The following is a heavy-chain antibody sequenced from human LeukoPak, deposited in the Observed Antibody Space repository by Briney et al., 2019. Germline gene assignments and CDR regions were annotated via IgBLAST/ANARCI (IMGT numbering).Heavy chain of an antibody. CDR2: IKTDGSEK. CDR1: GFTFSSYW. CDR3: ATYSSLNRREFQF. V-gene: IGHV3-7*01. Sequence: GGSLRLSCAASGFTFSSYWMSWVRQAPGKGLQWVANIKTDGSEKYYVDSVKGRFTISRDNAKNSLYLQMNSLRAEDTAVYYCATYSSLNRREFQFWGQGTLLTVSS. J-gene: IGHJ1*01. D-gene: IGHD4-11*01.